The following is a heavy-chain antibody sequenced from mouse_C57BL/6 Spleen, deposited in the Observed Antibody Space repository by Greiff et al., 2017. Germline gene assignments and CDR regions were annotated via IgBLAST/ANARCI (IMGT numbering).Heavy chain of an antibody. CDR2: IDPSDSYT. CDR1: GYTFTSYW. J-gene: IGHJ2*01. D-gene: IGHD1-1*01. CDR3: ASSAYGSSYENFDY. Sequence: QVQLQQPGAELVMPGAPVKLSCKASGYTFTSYWMHWVKQRPGQGLEWIGEIDPSDSYTNYNQKFKGKSTLTVDKSSSTAYMQLSSLTSEDSEVYDGASSAYGSSYENFDYWGQGTTLTVSS. V-gene: IGHV1-69*01.